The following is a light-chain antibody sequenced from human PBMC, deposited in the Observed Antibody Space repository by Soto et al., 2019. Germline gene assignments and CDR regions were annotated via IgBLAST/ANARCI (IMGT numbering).Light chain of an antibody. V-gene: IGKV3-20*01. CDR1: QSVGSSY. CDR3: QQYGSSPT. CDR2: GTS. Sequence: EIVLTQSPGTLSLSPGERATLSCRASQSVGSSYLAWYQRKPGQAPRLLIYGTSSRATGIPDRFSGSGSGTDFALTISRLEPEDFAEYYCQQYGSSPTFGQGTKVEIK. J-gene: IGKJ1*01.